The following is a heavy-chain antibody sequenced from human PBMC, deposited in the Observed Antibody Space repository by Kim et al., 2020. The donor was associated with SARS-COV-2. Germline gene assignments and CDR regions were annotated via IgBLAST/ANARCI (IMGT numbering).Heavy chain of an antibody. J-gene: IGHJ4*02. Sequence: NSDPALKSRVTISVDTSKNQFSLKLSSVTAADTAVYYCARALAAAGNFDYWGQGTLVTVSS. V-gene: IGHV4-34*01. CDR3: ARALAAAGNFDY. D-gene: IGHD6-13*01.